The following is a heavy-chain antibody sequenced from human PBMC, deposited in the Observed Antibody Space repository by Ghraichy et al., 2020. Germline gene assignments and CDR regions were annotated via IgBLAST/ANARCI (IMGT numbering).Heavy chain of an antibody. D-gene: IGHD6-19*01. J-gene: IGHJ4*02. V-gene: IGHV3-7*01. CDR3: ARDLGSGWYFDY. Sequence: RSLRLSCAASGFTFSGYWMSWVRQAPGKGLEWVANIKKDGSEKYYVDSVKGRFTISRDNAKNSLYLQMNSLRAEDTAVYYCARDLGSGWYFDYWGQGTLVTVSS. CDR1: GFTFSGYW. CDR2: IKKDGSEK.